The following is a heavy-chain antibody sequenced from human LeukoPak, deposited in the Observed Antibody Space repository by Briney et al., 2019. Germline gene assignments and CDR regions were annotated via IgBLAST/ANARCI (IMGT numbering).Heavy chain of an antibody. J-gene: IGHJ4*02. CDR2: INPNSGGT. CDR3: ATIGGYYDSSGYYQRRREFDY. V-gene: IGHV1-2*02. CDR1: GYTFTGYY. Sequence: GASVKVSCKASGYTFTGYYMHWVRQAPGQALEWMGWINPNSGGTNYAQKFQGRVTMTRDTSISTAYMELSRLRSDDTAVYYCATIGGYYDSSGYYQRRREFDYWGQGTLVTVSS. D-gene: IGHD3-22*01.